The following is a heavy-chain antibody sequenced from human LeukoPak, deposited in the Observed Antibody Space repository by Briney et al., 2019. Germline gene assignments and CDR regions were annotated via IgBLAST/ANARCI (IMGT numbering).Heavy chain of an antibody. Sequence: GASVKVSCKASGYTFTGYYMHWVRQAPGQGLEWMGIINPSGGSTSYAQKFQGRVTMTRDTSTSTVYMELSSLTSDDTAVYYCARGSDEHYFDYWGQGTLVTVPS. CDR1: GYTFTGYY. V-gene: IGHV1-46*01. CDR2: INPSGGST. CDR3: ARGSDEHYFDY. J-gene: IGHJ4*02.